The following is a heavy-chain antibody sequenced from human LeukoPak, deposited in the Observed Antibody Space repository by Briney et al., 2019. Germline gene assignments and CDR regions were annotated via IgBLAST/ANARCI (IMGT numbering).Heavy chain of an antibody. CDR3: ARDQWLAYYYHGMDV. J-gene: IGHJ6*02. D-gene: IGHD6-19*01. Sequence: PGGSLRLSCAASGFTFSSYAMNWVRQAPGKGLEWVSSITNNGTTIYYADSVKGRFTISRDNAENSLYLQMNSLRAEDTAIYYCARDQWLAYYYHGMDVWGQGTTVTVSS. V-gene: IGHV3-48*03. CDR2: ITNNGTTI. CDR1: GFTFSSYA.